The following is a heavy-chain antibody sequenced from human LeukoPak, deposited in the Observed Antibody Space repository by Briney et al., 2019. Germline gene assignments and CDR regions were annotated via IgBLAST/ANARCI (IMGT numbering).Heavy chain of an antibody. CDR1: GGSISSYY. Sequence: SETLSLTCTVSGGSISSYYWSWIRQPPGKGLEWIGYIYYSGSTNYNPSLKSRVTISVDTSNNQFSLKLSSVTAADTAVYYCARTAMVMGYYYYYMDVWGKGTTVTVSS. CDR3: ARTAMVMGYYYYYMDV. D-gene: IGHD5-18*01. J-gene: IGHJ6*03. CDR2: IYYSGST. V-gene: IGHV4-59*01.